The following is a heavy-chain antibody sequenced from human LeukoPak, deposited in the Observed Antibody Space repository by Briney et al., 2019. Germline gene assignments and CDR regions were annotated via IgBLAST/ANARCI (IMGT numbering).Heavy chain of an antibody. CDR3: AKDPLGGYDYFDY. CDR1: GFTFSSYG. Sequence: PGGSLRLSCAASGFTFSSYGMHWVRQAPGKGLEWVAVISYDGSNKYYADSVKGRFTISRDNSKNTLYLQMNSLRAEDTAVYYCAKDPLGGYDYFDYWGQGTLVTVSS. D-gene: IGHD5-12*01. CDR2: ISYDGSNK. J-gene: IGHJ4*02. V-gene: IGHV3-30*18.